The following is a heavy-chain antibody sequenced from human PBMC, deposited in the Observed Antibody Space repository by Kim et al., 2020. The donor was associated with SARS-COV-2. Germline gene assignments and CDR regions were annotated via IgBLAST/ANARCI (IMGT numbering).Heavy chain of an antibody. D-gene: IGHD3-16*01. J-gene: IGHJ4*02. CDR3: STCDIMPNDGIGAC. V-gene: IGHV3-7*01. CDR2: MKSDGSEK. CDR1: GFSFSRYW. Sequence: GGSLRLSCVASGFSFSRYWMTWVRQAPGKGLEYVACMKSDGSEKHYVDSVKGRFTISRDNAKNSLYLQMNSLRAEDTAVYYCSTCDIMPNDGIGACWGQGTLVTVSS.